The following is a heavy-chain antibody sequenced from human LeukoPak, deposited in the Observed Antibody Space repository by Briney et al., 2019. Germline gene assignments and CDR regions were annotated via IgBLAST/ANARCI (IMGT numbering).Heavy chain of an antibody. Sequence: ASVKVSCKASGYTFTSYAMHWVRQAPGQRLEWMGWINAGNGNTKYPQKFQGRVTITRDTSASTAYMELSSLRSEDTAVYYCARGYGDYDDAFDIWGQGTMVTVSS. J-gene: IGHJ3*02. CDR2: INAGNGNT. D-gene: IGHD4-17*01. CDR3: ARGYGDYDDAFDI. CDR1: GYTFTSYA. V-gene: IGHV1-3*01.